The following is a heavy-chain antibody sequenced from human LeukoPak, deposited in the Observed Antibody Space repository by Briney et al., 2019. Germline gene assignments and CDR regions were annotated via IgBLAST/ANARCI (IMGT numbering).Heavy chain of an antibody. Sequence: GGSLRLSCAANAFTFSKYAMSWVRQAPGKGLEWVSATSGGGDDTYYADSVKGRFTISRDNSKNTLYLQANTLRAEDTAVYYCTKLRGTVTTVVDCWGQGTLVIVSS. CDR2: TSGGGDDT. J-gene: IGHJ4*02. CDR3: TKLRGTVTTVVDC. V-gene: IGHV3-23*01. D-gene: IGHD4-17*01. CDR1: AFTFSKYA.